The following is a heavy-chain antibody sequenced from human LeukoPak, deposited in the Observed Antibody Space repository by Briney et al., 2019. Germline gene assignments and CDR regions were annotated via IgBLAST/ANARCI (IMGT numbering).Heavy chain of an antibody. Sequence: ASVKVSCKASGYTFTSYGISWVRQAPGQGLEWMGWISAYNGNTNYAQKLQGRVTMTTDTSTSTAYMELRSLRSDDTAVYYCARVVSYRSTRCYSGDNWFDPWGQGTLVTVSS. CDR1: GYTFTSYG. J-gene: IGHJ5*02. CDR3: ARVVSYRSTRCYSGDNWFDP. CDR2: ISAYNGNT. V-gene: IGHV1-18*01. D-gene: IGHD2-2*02.